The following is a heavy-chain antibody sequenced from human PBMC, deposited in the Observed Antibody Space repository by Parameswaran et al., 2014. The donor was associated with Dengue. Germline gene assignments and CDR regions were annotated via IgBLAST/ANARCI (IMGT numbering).Heavy chain of an antibody. CDR3: ARDHRSHFWSGANWFDP. Sequence: GSLRLSCTVSGGSVSSGSYYWSWIRQPPGKGLEWIGYIYYSGSTNYNPSLKSRVTISVDTSKNQFSLKLSSVTAADTAVYYCARDHRSHFWSGANWFDPWGQGTLVTVSS. CDR2: IYYSGST. V-gene: IGHV4-61*01. D-gene: IGHD3-3*01. J-gene: IGHJ5*02. CDR1: GGSVSSGSYY.